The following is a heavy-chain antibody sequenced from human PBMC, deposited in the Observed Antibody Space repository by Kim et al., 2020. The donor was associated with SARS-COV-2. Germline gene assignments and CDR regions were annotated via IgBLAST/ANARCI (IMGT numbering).Heavy chain of an antibody. V-gene: IGHV7-4-1*02. J-gene: IGHJ6*03. CDR3: ARDRRDFWSGYYNYYYMDV. D-gene: IGHD3-3*01. CDR2: INTNTGNP. CDR1: GYTFTSYA. Sequence: SVKVSCKASGYTFTSYAMNWVRQAPGQGLEWMGWINTNTGNPTYAQGFTGRFVFSLDTSVNTAYLQISSLKAEDTAVYYCARDRRDFWSGYYNYYYMDVWGKGATVTVSS.